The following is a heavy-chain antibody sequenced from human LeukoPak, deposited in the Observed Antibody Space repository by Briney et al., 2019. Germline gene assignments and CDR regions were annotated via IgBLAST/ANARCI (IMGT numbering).Heavy chain of an antibody. CDR1: GGTFSSYT. V-gene: IGHV1-69*04. Sequence: SVKVSCKASGGTFSSYTISWVRQAPGQGLEWMGRIIPILGIANYAQKFQGRVTITADKSTSTAYMELSSLRSEDTAVYYCARDIDIVVVPAAMGSWFDXWGQGTLVTVS. J-gene: IGHJ5*02. CDR2: IIPILGIA. CDR3: ARDIDIVVVPAAMGSWFDX. D-gene: IGHD2-2*01.